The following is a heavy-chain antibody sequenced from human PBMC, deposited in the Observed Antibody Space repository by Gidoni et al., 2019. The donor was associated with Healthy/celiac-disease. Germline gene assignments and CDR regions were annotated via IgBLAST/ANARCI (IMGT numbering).Heavy chain of an antibody. CDR2: ISSSSSTI. Sequence: EVQLVESGGGLVQPGGSLRLSCAASGFTFGSYSMNWVRQAPGKGLEWVSYISSSSSTIYYADSVKGRFTISRDKAKNSLYLQMNSLRDEDTAVYYCARDQTPDITMVRGATFDYWGQGTLVTVSS. J-gene: IGHJ4*02. CDR3: ARDQTPDITMVRGATFDY. V-gene: IGHV3-48*02. CDR1: GFTFGSYS. D-gene: IGHD3-10*01.